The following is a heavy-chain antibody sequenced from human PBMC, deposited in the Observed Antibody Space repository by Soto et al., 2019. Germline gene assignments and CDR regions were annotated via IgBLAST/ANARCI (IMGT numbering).Heavy chain of an antibody. CDR2: ISGSGGRT. D-gene: IGHD7-27*01. V-gene: IGHV3-23*04. J-gene: IGHJ6*02. CDR1: GFTFGSYP. Sequence: EVQLVESGGGLVQPGGSLRLSCAASGFTFGSYPMSWVRQAPGEGLEWVSAISGSGGRTYYADSVKGRFTITRDNSKNTLYLQMNSLRVEDKAVYYCAKANWDYGMDVWGQGTAVTVSS. CDR3: AKANWDYGMDV.